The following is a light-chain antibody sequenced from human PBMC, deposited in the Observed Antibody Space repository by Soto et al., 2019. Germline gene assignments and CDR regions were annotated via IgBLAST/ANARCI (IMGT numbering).Light chain of an antibody. V-gene: IGKV4-1*01. Sequence: DIVMTQSPDSLAVSLGERATINCKSSQSILYSSNNKNYLAWYQQKPGQPPKLLIYWASTRESGVPDRFSGSGSGTELTLTISSLQAEDVAVYYCQQYFSTPNTFGQGTKLEIK. CDR1: QSILYSSNNKNY. J-gene: IGKJ2*01. CDR2: WAS. CDR3: QQYFSTPNT.